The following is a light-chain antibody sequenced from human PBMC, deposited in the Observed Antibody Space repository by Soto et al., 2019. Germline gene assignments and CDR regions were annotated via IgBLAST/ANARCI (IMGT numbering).Light chain of an antibody. CDR2: GAS. V-gene: IGKV3-15*01. Sequence: EIVMTQSPATLSVSPGERATLSCRASQSVSSNLAWYQQKPGQAPRLLIYGASTRATGIPARFSGSGSGTEFTLTISRLQSEDFAFYYCQQYNNWPPSWTFGQGTKVEIK. J-gene: IGKJ1*01. CDR1: QSVSSN. CDR3: QQYNNWPPSWT.